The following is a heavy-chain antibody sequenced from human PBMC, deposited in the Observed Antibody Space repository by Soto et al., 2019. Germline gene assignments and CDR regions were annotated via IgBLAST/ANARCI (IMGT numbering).Heavy chain of an antibody. CDR1: GGTFSSYA. V-gene: IGHV1-69*06. D-gene: IGHD6-13*01. J-gene: IGHJ6*02. CDR3: ARSKPSIAAAAHYYYYGMDV. Sequence: SVKVSCKASGGTFSSYAISWVRQAPGQGLEWMGGIIPIFGTANYAQKFRGRVTITADKSTSTAYMELSSLRSEDTAVYYCARSKPSIAAAAHYYYYGMDVWGQGTTVTVSS. CDR2: IIPIFGTA.